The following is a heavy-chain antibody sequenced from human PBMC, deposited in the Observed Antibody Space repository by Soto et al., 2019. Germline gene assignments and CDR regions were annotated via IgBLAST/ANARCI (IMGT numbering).Heavy chain of an antibody. CDR3: AIPSGLTVTGPDY. Sequence: GGSLRLSCAASGFTVSSNYMSWVRQAPGKGLEWVSVISGDGGSTYYADSVKGGFTVSRANSRNTLYLQMNSLRAEDTAVYYCAIPSGLTVTGPDYWGQGTLVTVSS. CDR1: GFTVSSNY. D-gene: IGHD6-19*01. V-gene: IGHV3-23*01. J-gene: IGHJ4*02. CDR2: ISGDGGST.